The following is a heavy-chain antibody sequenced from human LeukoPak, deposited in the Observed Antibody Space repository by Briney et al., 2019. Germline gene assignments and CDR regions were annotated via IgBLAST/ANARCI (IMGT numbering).Heavy chain of an antibody. V-gene: IGHV1-2*02. Sequence: ASVKVSCKASGYTFTGYYMHWVRQAPGQGLEWMGWINPNSGGTNYAQKFQGRVTMTRDTSISTAYMELSRLRSDDTAVYYCARDRGLSCRGGTCSMEFWGQGTLVTVSS. CDR3: ARDRGLSCRGGTCSMEF. CDR2: INPNSGGT. CDR1: GYTFTGYY. J-gene: IGHJ4*02. D-gene: IGHD2-15*01.